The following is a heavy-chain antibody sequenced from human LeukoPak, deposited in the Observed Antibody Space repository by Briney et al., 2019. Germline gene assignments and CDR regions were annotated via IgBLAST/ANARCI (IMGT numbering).Heavy chain of an antibody. Sequence: GASVKVSCKASGYTFTGYYMHWVRQAPGQGLEWMGWINPNSGGTNYAQKFQGRVTMTRDTSISTAYMELSRLRSDDTAVYYCARDLTGYYYYYMDVWGKGTTVTVSS. J-gene: IGHJ6*03. V-gene: IGHV1-2*02. CDR2: INPNSGGT. CDR3: ARDLTGYYYYYMDV. CDR1: GYTFTGYY. D-gene: IGHD3-9*01.